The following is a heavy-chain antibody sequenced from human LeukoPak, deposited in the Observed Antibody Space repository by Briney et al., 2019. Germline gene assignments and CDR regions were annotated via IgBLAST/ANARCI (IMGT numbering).Heavy chain of an antibody. CDR2: IYYTGST. J-gene: IGHJ5*02. CDR1: GGSISSFY. V-gene: IGHV4-59*08. D-gene: IGHD3-10*01. CDR3: ARGPRFGELLWHWFDP. Sequence: PSETLSLTCTVSGGSISSFYWSWIRQPPGKGLEWIGYIYYTGSTNYNSSLKSRVTISEDTSKDQFSLKLRSVTAADTAVYYCARGPRFGELLWHWFDPWGQGTLVTVSS.